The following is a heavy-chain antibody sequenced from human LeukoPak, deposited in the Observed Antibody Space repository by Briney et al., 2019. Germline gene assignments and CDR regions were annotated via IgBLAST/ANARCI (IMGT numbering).Heavy chain of an antibody. CDR1: GYTFTSYG. V-gene: IGHV1-18*01. CDR2: ISAYNGNT. Sequence: GASVKVSCKASGYTFTSYGITWVRQAPGQGLEWMGWISAYNGNTNYPQKLQGRVTMTTDTSTSTAYMELRSLRSDDTAVYYCARFERWTGTVYLDYWGQGTLVTVSS. CDR3: ARFERWTGTVYLDY. J-gene: IGHJ4*02. D-gene: IGHD3/OR15-3a*01.